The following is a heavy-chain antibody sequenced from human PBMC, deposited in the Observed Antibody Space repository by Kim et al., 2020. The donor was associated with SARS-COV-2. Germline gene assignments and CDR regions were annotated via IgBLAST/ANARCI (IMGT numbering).Heavy chain of an antibody. CDR1: GFTFSNAW. V-gene: IGHV3-15*01. CDR2: IKSKTDGGTT. D-gene: IGHD3-10*01. Sequence: GGSLRLSCAASGFTFSNAWMSWVRQAPGKGLEWVGRIKSKTDGGTTDYAAPVKGRFTISRDDSKNTLYLQMNSLKTEDTAVYYCTTGGGWATGYYGSGSYYHYYGMDVWGQGTTVTFSS. J-gene: IGHJ6*02. CDR3: TTGGGWATGYYGSGSYYHYYGMDV.